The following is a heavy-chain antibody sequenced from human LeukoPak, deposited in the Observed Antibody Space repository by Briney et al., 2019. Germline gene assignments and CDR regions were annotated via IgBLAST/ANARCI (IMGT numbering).Heavy chain of an antibody. D-gene: IGHD6-13*01. Sequence: SETLSLTCAVSGGSISSGGYSWSWIRQPPGKGLEWIGYIYHSGSTYYNPSLKSRVTISVDMSKNQFSLKLSSVTAADTAVYYCASTYSSSWDGGFDYWGQGTLVTVSS. CDR2: IYHSGST. CDR1: GGSISSGGYS. J-gene: IGHJ4*02. CDR3: ASTYSSSWDGGFDY. V-gene: IGHV4-30-2*01.